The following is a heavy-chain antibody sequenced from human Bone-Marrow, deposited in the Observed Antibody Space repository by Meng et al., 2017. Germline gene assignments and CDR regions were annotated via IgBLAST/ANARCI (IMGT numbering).Heavy chain of an antibody. CDR2: ISVSGGST. J-gene: IGHJ4*02. V-gene: IGHV3-23*04. D-gene: IGHD2/OR15-2a*01. CDR1: GFTFSNYA. CDR3: AKFLPAFDY. Sequence: VQLVESGGGVVQPGRSLRLSCAASGFTFSNYAMSWVRQAPGKGLEWVSGISVSGGSTYYADSVKGRFTISRDDFKNTLYLQMNSLRPEDTAIYYCAKFLPAFDYWGQGTLVTVSS.